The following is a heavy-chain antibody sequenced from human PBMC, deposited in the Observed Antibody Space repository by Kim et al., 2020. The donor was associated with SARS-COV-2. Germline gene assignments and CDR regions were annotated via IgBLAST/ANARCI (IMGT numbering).Heavy chain of an antibody. J-gene: IGHJ4*02. CDR3: VRDGGEGTDY. V-gene: IGHV4-4*02. CDR1: GGSISSSNW. Sequence: SETLSLTCAVSGGSISSSNWWCWVRQPPGKGLEWIGDSYHSGSTNYNPSLKSRVTISVDKSKNKFSLELSSVTAADTAVYYCVRDGGEGTDYWGQGTLVTVSS. D-gene: IGHD3-16*01. CDR2: SYHSGST.